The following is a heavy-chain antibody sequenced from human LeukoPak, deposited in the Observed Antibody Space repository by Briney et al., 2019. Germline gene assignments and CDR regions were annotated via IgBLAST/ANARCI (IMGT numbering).Heavy chain of an antibody. J-gene: IGHJ3*02. CDR1: GFTFSSYA. Sequence: GGSLRLSCAASGFTFSSYAMNWVRQAPGKGLELVSAISGSGGSTYYADSVKGRFTISRDNSKNTLYLQMNSLRAEDTAVYYCASNFDWLPNDAFDIWGQGTMVTVSS. V-gene: IGHV3-23*01. D-gene: IGHD3-9*01. CDR3: ASNFDWLPNDAFDI. CDR2: ISGSGGST.